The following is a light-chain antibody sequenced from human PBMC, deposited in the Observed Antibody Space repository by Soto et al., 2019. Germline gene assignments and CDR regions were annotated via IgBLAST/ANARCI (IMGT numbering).Light chain of an antibody. CDR2: EVS. V-gene: IGLV2-14*01. CDR3: SSYTTTTTYV. J-gene: IGLJ1*01. Sequence: QSALTQPASVSGSPGQSITISCTGTSSDVGGYNYVSWNQQHPGKAPKLIIYEVSNRPSGVSNRFSGSKSGDTASLTISGLQAEDEADYYFSSYTTTTTYVFGTGTKLTVL. CDR1: SSDVGGYNY.